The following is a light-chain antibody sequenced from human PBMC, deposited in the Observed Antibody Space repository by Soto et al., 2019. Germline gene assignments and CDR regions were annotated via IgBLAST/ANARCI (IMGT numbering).Light chain of an antibody. CDR1: SSNIGAGFD. Sequence: QSVLAHPPSVSGAPGQRVAISCTGTSSNIGAGFDVHWYQQLPGTAPKLLISGNFNRPSGVPDRFSGSKSGTSASLAITGLQAEDEADYYCQSYDSSLSGYVFGSGTKVTVL. CDR2: GNF. V-gene: IGLV1-40*01. CDR3: QSYDSSLSGYV. J-gene: IGLJ1*01.